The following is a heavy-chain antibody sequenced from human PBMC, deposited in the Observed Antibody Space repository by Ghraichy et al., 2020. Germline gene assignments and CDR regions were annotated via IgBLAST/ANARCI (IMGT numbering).Heavy chain of an antibody. D-gene: IGHD3-9*01. CDR1: GGSISSTCYY. CDR2: IYYSGST. CDR3: ARRVLTGYLDTFDL. Sequence: SETLSLTCIVSGGSISSTCYYWIWIRQPPGKGLEWIGSIYYSGSTYYNLSLQIRITISVSTSKNHLSLKLTSVTAAATAVYYCARRVLTGYLDTFDLWGQGTMVTVSS. J-gene: IGHJ3*01. V-gene: IGHV4-39*02.